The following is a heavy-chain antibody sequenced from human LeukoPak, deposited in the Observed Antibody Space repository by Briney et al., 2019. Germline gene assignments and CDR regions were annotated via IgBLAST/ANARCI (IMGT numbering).Heavy chain of an antibody. CDR3: ARELAEPNYYDSSGYWFDP. Sequence: SETLSLTCTVSGGSISNYYWSWIRQPPGKGLEWIGFIYYSGSTNYNPSLKSRVTISVDTSKNQFSLKVRSVTPADTAVYYCARELAEPNYYDSSGYWFDPWGQGTLVTVSS. V-gene: IGHV4-59*01. CDR2: IYYSGST. J-gene: IGHJ5*02. D-gene: IGHD3-22*01. CDR1: GGSISNYY.